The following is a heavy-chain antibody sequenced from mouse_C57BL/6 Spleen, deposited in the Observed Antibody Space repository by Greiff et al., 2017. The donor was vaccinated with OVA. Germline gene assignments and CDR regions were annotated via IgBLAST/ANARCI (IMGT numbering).Heavy chain of an antibody. J-gene: IGHJ1*03. D-gene: IGHD1-1*01. CDR1: GYAFTNYL. CDR2: INPGSGGT. Sequence: QVQLKESGAELVRPGTSVKVSCKASGYAFTNYLIEWVKQRPGQGLEWIGVINPGSGGTNYNEKFKGKATLTADKSSSTAYMQLSSLTSEDSAVYFCAGGPGSSYDWYFDVWGTGTTVTVSS. CDR3: AGGPGSSYDWYFDV. V-gene: IGHV1-54*01.